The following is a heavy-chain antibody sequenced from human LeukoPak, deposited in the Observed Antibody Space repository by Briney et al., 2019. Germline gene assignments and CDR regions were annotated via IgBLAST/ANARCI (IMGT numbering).Heavy chain of an antibody. J-gene: IGHJ4*02. CDR1: GFTFSNAW. CDR3: TTEARFTMIVVVMIDY. CDR2: IKSKTDGGTT. V-gene: IGHV3-15*01. Sequence: GGSLRLSCAASGFTFSNAWMSWVRQAPGKGLEWVGRIKSKTDGGTTDYAAPVKGRFTISRDDSKNTLYLQMNSLKTEDTAVYYCTTEARFTMIVVVMIDYWGQGTLVTVSS. D-gene: IGHD3-22*01.